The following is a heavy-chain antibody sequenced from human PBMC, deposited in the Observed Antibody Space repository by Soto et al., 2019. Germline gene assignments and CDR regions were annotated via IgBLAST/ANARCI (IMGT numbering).Heavy chain of an antibody. D-gene: IGHD3-10*01. V-gene: IGHV1-3*01. J-gene: IGHJ4*02. Sequence: QVQLVQSGAEVKKPGASVKVSCKASGYTFTSYAMYWVRQAPGQRLEWMGWINAGNGNTKYSQEFQGRVTITRDTSATTAYMELSSLRSEDTAVYYCARDMGFGLSDYWGQGTLVTVSS. CDR1: GYTFTSYA. CDR2: INAGNGNT. CDR3: ARDMGFGLSDY.